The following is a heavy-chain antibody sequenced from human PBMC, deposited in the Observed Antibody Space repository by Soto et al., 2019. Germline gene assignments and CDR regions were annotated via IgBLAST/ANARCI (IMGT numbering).Heavy chain of an antibody. CDR1: GFTFTRYS. Sequence: PGGSLRLSCAASGFTFTRYSMNWVRQAPGKGLEWVSSISSTTNYIYYGDSMKGRFTISRDNAKNSLYLQMNSLRAEDTAVYYCARDEEARPYFYGMDAWGQGTTVTVSS. J-gene: IGHJ6*02. CDR3: ARDEEARPYFYGMDA. D-gene: IGHD6-6*01. CDR2: ISSTTNYI. V-gene: IGHV3-21*06.